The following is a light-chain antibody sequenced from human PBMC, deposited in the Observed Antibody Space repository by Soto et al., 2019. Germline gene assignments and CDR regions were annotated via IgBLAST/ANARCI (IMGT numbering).Light chain of an antibody. V-gene: IGLV1-47*02. CDR1: SSNIGSNY. CDR2: SNS. CDR3: SGWDDRLSGVG. Sequence: QSVLTQPPSASGAPGQRVTISCSGSSSNIGSNYVYWYQQFPGTAPKRLIYSNSQRPSGFPDRFSGSKSGTSASLAISGLRAEGEGCYYCSGWDDRLSGVGLGRGTKLTVL. J-gene: IGLJ2*01.